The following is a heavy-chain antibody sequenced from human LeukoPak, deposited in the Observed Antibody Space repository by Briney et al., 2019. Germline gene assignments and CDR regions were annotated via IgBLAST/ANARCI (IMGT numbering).Heavy chain of an antibody. CDR3: AKNLLTGPHAFDI. V-gene: IGHV3-23*01. CDR1: GFTFSSYG. J-gene: IGHJ3*02. Sequence: GGSLRLSCAASGFTFSSYGMSWLRQAPGKGLEWVSAISGNGGSTYYADSVKGRFTISRDNSKNTLYLQMNSLRAEDTAVYYCAKNLLTGPHAFDIWGQGTMVTVSS. D-gene: IGHD3-9*01. CDR2: ISGNGGST.